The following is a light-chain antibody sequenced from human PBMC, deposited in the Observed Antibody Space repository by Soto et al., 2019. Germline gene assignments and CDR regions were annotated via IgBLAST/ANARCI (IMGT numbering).Light chain of an antibody. CDR2: DTS. J-gene: IGKJ4*01. Sequence: VMTQSPASLSVSPEEGITLSCRARQGMGVALAWYHHRPGQTPRLLIYDTSTRATGVSARFSVSRSGPKFALTINSQQSEDFAIYYCQPYNNWPVTFGGGTKFDIK. CDR1: QGMGVA. CDR3: QPYNNWPVT. V-gene: IGKV3-15*01.